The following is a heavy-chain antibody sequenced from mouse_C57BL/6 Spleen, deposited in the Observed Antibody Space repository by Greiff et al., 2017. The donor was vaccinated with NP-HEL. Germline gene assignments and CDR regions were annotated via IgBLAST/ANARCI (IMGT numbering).Heavy chain of an antibody. J-gene: IGHJ2*01. D-gene: IGHD5-5*01. Sequence: QVQLQQPGAELVKPGASVKLSCKASGYTFTSYWMHWVKQRPGRGLEWIGRIDPNSGGTKYNEKFKSKGTLTVDKPSSTAYMQLSSLTSEDSAVYFFCTFPSPLSTYPLDYWGQGSTLHGSS. V-gene: IGHV1-72*01. CDR1: GYTFTSYW. CDR3: CTFPSPLSTYPLDY. CDR2: IDPNSGGT.